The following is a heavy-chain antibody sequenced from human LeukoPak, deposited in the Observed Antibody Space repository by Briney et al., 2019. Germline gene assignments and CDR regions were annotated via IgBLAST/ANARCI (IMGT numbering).Heavy chain of an antibody. CDR3: ARGRWGSGYYFDY. J-gene: IGHJ4*02. CDR2: IKQDGADK. D-gene: IGHD6-25*01. CDR1: GFTFSSFW. Sequence: GGSLRLSCAASGFTFSSFWMTWVRQAPGKRLEYVANIKQDGADKYYVGSVKGRFTISRDNAKNSLYLQMSSLRAEDTAAYYCARGRWGSGYYFDYWGQGTLVTVSS. V-gene: IGHV3-7*01.